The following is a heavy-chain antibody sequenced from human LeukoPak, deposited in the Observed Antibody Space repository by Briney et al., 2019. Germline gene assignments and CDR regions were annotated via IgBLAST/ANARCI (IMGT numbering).Heavy chain of an antibody. CDR1: GGSISSYY. D-gene: IGHD3-10*01. CDR2: INHSGST. Sequence: SETLSLTCTVSGGSISSYYWSWIRQPPGKGLEWIGEINHSGSTNYNPSLKSRVTISVDTSKNQFSLKLSSVTAADTAVYYCARGRRSFGGAFDYWGQGTLVTVSS. V-gene: IGHV4-34*01. CDR3: ARGRRSFGGAFDY. J-gene: IGHJ4*02.